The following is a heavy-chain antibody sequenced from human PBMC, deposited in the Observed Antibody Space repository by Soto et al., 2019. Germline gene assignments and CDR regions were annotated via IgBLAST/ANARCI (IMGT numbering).Heavy chain of an antibody. D-gene: IGHD2-21*02. CDR3: AGLWRVVTPEYYYYGMDV. CDR1: GGTFSSYA. Sequence: QVQLVQSGAEVKKPGSSVKVSCKASGGTFSSYAISWVRQAPGQGLEWMGGIIPIFGTANYAQKFQGRVTITGDESTSKAYMELSSLRSEDTAVDCFAGLWRVVTPEYYYYGMDVWGQGTTVTVSS. V-gene: IGHV1-69*01. CDR2: IIPIFGTA. J-gene: IGHJ6*02.